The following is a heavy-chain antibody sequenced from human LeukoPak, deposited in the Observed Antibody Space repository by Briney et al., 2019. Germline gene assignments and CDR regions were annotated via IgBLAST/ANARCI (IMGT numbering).Heavy chain of an antibody. J-gene: IGHJ4*02. CDR2: IYYRGSP. D-gene: IGHD3-22*01. CDR3: ARDTRFYDSSAYYYFDY. Sequence: SETLSLTCTVSGASMSSFYWSWIRQPPGKGLEWIGDIYYRGSPNYNPSLKSRVTISIDASKNQFSLKLSSVTAADTAVYYCARDTRFYDSSAYYYFDYWGQGTLVTVSS. V-gene: IGHV4-59*01. CDR1: GASMSSFY.